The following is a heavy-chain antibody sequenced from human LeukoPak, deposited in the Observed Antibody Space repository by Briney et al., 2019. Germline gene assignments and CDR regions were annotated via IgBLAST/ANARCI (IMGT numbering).Heavy chain of an antibody. Sequence: TGGSLRLSCAASGFTFSSYAMHWVRQAPGKGLEWVAVISYDGSNKYYADSVKGRFTISRDNSKNTLYLQMNSLRAEDTAVYYCARVVDTAVLDYWGQGTLVTVSS. CDR1: GFTFSSYA. J-gene: IGHJ4*02. D-gene: IGHD5-18*01. CDR2: ISYDGSNK. CDR3: ARVVDTAVLDY. V-gene: IGHV3-30*04.